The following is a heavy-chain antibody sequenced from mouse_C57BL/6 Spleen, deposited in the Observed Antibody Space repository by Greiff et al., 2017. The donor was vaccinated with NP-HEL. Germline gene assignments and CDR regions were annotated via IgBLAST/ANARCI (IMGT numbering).Heavy chain of an antibody. CDR3: ARSTPYDYDWYFDV. J-gene: IGHJ1*03. CDR2: INPYNGGT. D-gene: IGHD2-4*01. V-gene: IGHV1-19*01. CDR1: GYTFTDYY. Sequence: EVQLQQSGPVLVKPGASVKMSCKASGYTFTDYYMNWVKQSHGKSLEWIGVINPYNGGTSYNQKFKGKATLTVDKSSSTAYMELNSLTSEDSAVYYCARSTPYDYDWYFDVWGTGTTVTVSS.